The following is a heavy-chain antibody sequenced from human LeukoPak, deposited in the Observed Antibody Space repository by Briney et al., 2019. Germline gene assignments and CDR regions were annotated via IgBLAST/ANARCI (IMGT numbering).Heavy chain of an antibody. CDR2: INPSGGVT. J-gene: IGHJ4*02. D-gene: IGHD3-22*01. CDR3: ARAPDTSGYFAQPNFDY. Sequence: ASVKVSCKASEYTFASHYLHWVRQAPGQGLEWMGIINPSGGVTSSAQKFQGRVTMTRDTSLSTVFMELSSLTSEDTAVYYCARAPDTSGYFAQPNFDYWGQGTLVTVSS. CDR1: EYTFASHY. V-gene: IGHV1-46*01.